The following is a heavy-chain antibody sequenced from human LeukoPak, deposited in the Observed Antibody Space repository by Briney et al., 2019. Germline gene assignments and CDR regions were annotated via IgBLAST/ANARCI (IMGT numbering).Heavy chain of an antibody. Sequence: GGSLRLSCAASGFTFSSYAMSWVRQAPGKGLEWVSAISGSGGSTYYADSVKGRFTISRDNSKNTLYLQMNSLRAEDTAVYYCAKGISGGTLHDYGDYWGQGTLVTVSS. D-gene: IGHD1-14*01. CDR2: ISGSGGST. CDR3: AKGISGGTLHDYGDY. CDR1: GFTFSSYA. J-gene: IGHJ4*02. V-gene: IGHV3-23*01.